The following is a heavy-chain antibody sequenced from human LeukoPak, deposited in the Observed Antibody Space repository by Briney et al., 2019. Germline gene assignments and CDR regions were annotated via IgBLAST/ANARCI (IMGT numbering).Heavy chain of an antibody. Sequence: GGSLRLSCAASGFTFSNYAMSWVRQAPGKGLEYVSAISSNGGSTYYANSVKGRFTISRDNSKNTLYLQMGSLRAEDMAVYYCARGQSGSYYEVDYWGQGTLVTVSS. CDR1: GFTFSNYA. V-gene: IGHV3-64*01. J-gene: IGHJ4*02. CDR2: ISSNGGST. CDR3: ARGQSGSYYEVDY. D-gene: IGHD1-26*01.